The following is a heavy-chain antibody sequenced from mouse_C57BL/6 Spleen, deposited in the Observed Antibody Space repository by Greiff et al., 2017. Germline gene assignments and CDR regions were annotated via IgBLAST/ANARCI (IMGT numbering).Heavy chain of an antibody. D-gene: IGHD1-1*01. J-gene: IGHJ1*03. CDR3: ARDDYYGSSDWYFDV. CDR2: ISSGSSTI. CDR1: GFTFSDYG. V-gene: IGHV5-17*01. Sequence: EVKLVESGGGLVKPGGSLKLSCAASGFTFSDYGMHWVRQAPEKGLEWVAYISSGSSTIYYADTVKGRFTISRDNAKNTLVLQMTSLRAEDTAMYYCARDDYYGSSDWYFDVWGTGTTVIVSS.